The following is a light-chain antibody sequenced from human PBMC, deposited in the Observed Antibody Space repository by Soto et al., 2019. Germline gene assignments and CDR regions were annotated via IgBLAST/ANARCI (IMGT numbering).Light chain of an antibody. Sequence: DIVLTQTPLSSPVTVGQPASISCRSSQRLVHSDGNTYLSWLQQRPGQPPRLLIYQISNRFSGVPERFTGSGAGADFTLKISRVEAEDVGTYYCIQATHVPLTFGGGTKVKIK. CDR3: IQATHVPLT. CDR2: QIS. V-gene: IGKV2-24*01. J-gene: IGKJ4*01. CDR1: QRLVHSDGNTY.